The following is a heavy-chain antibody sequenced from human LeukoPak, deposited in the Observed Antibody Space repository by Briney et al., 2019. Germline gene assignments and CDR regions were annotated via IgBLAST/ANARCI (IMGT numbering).Heavy chain of an antibody. CDR1: GFTFSDYY. Sequence: GGSLRLSCAASGFTFSDYYMSWIRQAPGKGLEWISYISTSTTTIYYANSVKGRFTISRDNAKKSLYLQMNSLRAEDTGVYYCASWGEGALDNWGQGTLVTVSS. D-gene: IGHD1-26*01. CDR2: ISTSTTTI. CDR3: ASWGEGALDN. J-gene: IGHJ4*02. V-gene: IGHV3-11*04.